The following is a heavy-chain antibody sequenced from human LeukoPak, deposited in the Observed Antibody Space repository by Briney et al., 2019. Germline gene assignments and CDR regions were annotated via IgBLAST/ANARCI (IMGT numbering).Heavy chain of an antibody. CDR2: IYGSDDK. CDR3: ARQGYGYVYFDF. V-gene: IGHV2-5*01. Sequence: SGPTLVKPTEPLTLTCTFSGFSLDSTAVGVGWVRQPPGKALEWLALIYGSDDKRYMPSLQNRLTITKDTSKNLVVLTMANVDPVDTATYYCARQGYGYVYFDFWGRGILVTVSS. CDR1: GFSLDSTAVG. D-gene: IGHD5-18*01. J-gene: IGHJ4*02.